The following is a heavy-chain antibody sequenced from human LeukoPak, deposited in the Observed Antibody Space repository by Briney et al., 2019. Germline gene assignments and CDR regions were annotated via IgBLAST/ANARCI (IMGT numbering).Heavy chain of an antibody. Sequence: SETLSLTCTVSGGSISSGDYYWSWIRQPPGKGLEWIGYIYYSGSTYYNPSLKSRVTISVDTSKNQFSLKLSSVTAADTAVYYCARAPPGCSSTSCYATRFDYWGQGNPGHRLL. CDR2: IYYSGST. V-gene: IGHV4-30-4*01. CDR3: ARAPPGCSSTSCYATRFDY. J-gene: IGHJ4*02. D-gene: IGHD2-2*01. CDR1: GGSISSGDYY.